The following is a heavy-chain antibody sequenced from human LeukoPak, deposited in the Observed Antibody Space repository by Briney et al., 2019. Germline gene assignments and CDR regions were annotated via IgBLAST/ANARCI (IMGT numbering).Heavy chain of an antibody. D-gene: IGHD2-15*01. CDR3: ARGSYCSGVSCYYGY. Sequence: GGSLRLSCAASGFTFSSYEMNWVRQAPGKGPEWVPYISSSGSTKYYADSVKGRFTISRDNAKNSLYLQVNSLRAEDTAVYYCARGSYCSGVSCYYGYWGQGTLVTVSS. J-gene: IGHJ4*02. V-gene: IGHV3-48*03. CDR2: ISSSGSTK. CDR1: GFTFSSYE.